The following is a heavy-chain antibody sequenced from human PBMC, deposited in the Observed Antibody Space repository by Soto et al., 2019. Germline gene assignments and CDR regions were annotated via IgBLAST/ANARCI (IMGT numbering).Heavy chain of an antibody. CDR1: GGSFRNSA. V-gene: IGHV1-69*01. D-gene: IGHD3-3*01. CDR3: ATGVIWIGYFTVDS. Sequence: QVLLVQSGAEVKKPGSSVKISCKASGGSFRNSAINWVRQTPGQGLERLGGFIPVYRTLNYAQKFQGRVTITADESTGTAYMTLNSLASNDTAVYYCATGVIWIGYFTVDSWGQGTRVTVSS. J-gene: IGHJ4*02. CDR2: FIPVYRTL.